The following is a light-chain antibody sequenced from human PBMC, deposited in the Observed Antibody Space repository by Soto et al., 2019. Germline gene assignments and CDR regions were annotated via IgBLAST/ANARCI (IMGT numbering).Light chain of an antibody. Sequence: EIVLTQSPATLSSFPGDRVTLSCKASQYLNTRLAWYQHRPGQAPRLLIYQTSIRAAGIPARFSASGSGTDFTLTISGVQPEDFALYYCHQRQSWPRTFGQGTKVDIK. CDR2: QTS. V-gene: IGKV3-11*01. CDR1: QYLNTR. J-gene: IGKJ1*01. CDR3: HQRQSWPRT.